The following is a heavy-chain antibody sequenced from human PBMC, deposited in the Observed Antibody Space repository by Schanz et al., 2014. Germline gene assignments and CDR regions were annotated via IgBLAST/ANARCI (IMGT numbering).Heavy chain of an antibody. J-gene: IGHJ4*02. CDR2: IYSGGST. Sequence: EVQLVESGGGLIQPGGSLRLSCAASGFTVSSNYMSWVRQAPGKGLEWVAVIYSGGSTFYTDSVKGRFTISRDNSKNTLFLQMSSLRAEDTAVYYCARDGDFDYWGQGTLVTVSS. V-gene: IGHV3-53*01. CDR3: ARDGDFDY. CDR1: GFTVSSNY.